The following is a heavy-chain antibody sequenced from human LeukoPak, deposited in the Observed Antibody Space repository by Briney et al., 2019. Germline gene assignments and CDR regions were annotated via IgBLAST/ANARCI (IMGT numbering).Heavy chain of an antibody. CDR2: IIPILGIA. CDR3: ASAPTLDIVVVPAANWFDP. J-gene: IGHJ5*02. D-gene: IGHD2-2*01. V-gene: IGHV1-69*04. Sequence: SVKVSCKASGGTFSSYAISWVRQAPGQGLEWMGRIIPILGIANYAQKFQGRVTITADKSTSTAYMELSSLRSEDTAVYYCASAPTLDIVVVPAANWFDPWGQGTLVTVSS. CDR1: GGTFSSYA.